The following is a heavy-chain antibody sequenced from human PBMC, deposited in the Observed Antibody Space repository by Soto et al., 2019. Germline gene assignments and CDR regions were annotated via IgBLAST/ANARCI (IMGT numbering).Heavy chain of an antibody. J-gene: IGHJ4*02. CDR2: VYTSGTT. CDR1: GDSINSYW. D-gene: IGHD1-26*01. Sequence: SETLSLTCTVSGDSINSYWWNWIRQSAGKGLEWIGRVYTSGTTNYNPSLKSRVTMSVDTSRNQFSLKLSSVTAADTAIYYCAREGSGSFYVDYWGQGTLVTVSS. CDR3: AREGSGSFYVDY. V-gene: IGHV4-4*07.